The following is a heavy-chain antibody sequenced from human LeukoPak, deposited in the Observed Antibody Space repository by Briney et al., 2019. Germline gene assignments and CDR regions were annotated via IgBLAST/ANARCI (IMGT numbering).Heavy chain of an antibody. D-gene: IGHD5-18*01. CDR3: ARDLGTEVTY. V-gene: IGHV3-33*01. CDR2: IWYDASNK. Sequence: PGGSLRLSCAASGFTFNDYGIHWVRQPPGKGLEWVAVIWYDASNKYYADSVKGRFTISRDDSKNMLYLQMNSLRAEDTAVYYCARDLGTEVTYWGQGTLVTVSS. J-gene: IGHJ4*02. CDR1: GFTFNDYG.